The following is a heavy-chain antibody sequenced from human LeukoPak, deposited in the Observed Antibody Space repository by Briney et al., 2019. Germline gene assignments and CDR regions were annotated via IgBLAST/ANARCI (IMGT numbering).Heavy chain of an antibody. V-gene: IGHV3-74*01. CDR1: GFTFNSYL. Sequence: PGGPLRLSCAASGFTFNSYLMSWVRQAPGKGLVWVSRIDGDGATRSHEDSVKGRFTISRDNANNMVYLEMNSLRVEDTAVYYCTRDSGADRRYFDLWGRGTLVTVSS. J-gene: IGHJ2*01. CDR3: TRDSGADRRYFDL. CDR2: IDGDGATR. D-gene: IGHD7-27*01.